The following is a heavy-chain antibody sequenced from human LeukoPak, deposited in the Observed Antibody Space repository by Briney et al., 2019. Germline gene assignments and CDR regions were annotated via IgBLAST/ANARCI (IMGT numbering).Heavy chain of an antibody. J-gene: IGHJ4*02. D-gene: IGHD3-16*01. CDR1: GFTISNYW. Sequence: QPGGTLRLSCAASGFTISNYWMHWVRPAQGQGLVWVSRINNDGTTTIYADSVKGRFTIARYNAYNTLYLQMNSLRVEDTDVYYCATDPKDPHRGDYWGQGTLVTVSS. CDR2: INNDGTTT. V-gene: IGHV3-74*01. CDR3: ATDPKDPHRGDY.